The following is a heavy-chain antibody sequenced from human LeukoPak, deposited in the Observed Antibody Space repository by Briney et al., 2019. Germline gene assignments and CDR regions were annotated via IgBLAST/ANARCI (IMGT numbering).Heavy chain of an antibody. V-gene: IGHV4-61*09. CDR1: GDSLTSGSRY. D-gene: IGHD4-17*01. Sequence: MSSETLSLTCTVSGDSLTSGSRYWSWIRQPAGKGLEWIGHFYSSARTTYNPSLESRVTISGDTAKNQFSLKLDSVTAADTAVYLCARCMSELDYGDYAYYYHMDVWGKGTTVTVSS. J-gene: IGHJ6*04. CDR2: FYSSART. CDR3: ARCMSELDYGDYAYYYHMDV.